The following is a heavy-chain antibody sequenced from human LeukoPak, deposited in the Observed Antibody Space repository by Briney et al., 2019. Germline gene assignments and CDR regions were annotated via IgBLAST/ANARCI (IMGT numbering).Heavy chain of an antibody. CDR2: INPNSGGT. D-gene: IGHD6-19*01. V-gene: IGHV1-2*02. CDR1: GYTFTSYD. Sequence: ASVKVSCKASGYTFTSYDINWVRQATGQGLEWMGWINPNSGGTNYAQKFRGRVTMTRDTSISPAYMELSRLRSDDTAVYYCAREDRYSSGWYADWGQGTLVTVSS. CDR3: AREDRYSSGWYAD. J-gene: IGHJ4*02.